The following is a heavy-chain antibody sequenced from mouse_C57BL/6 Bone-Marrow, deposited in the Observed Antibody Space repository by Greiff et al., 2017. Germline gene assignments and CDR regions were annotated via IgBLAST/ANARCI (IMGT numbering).Heavy chain of an antibody. CDR1: GFNIKDYY. J-gene: IGHJ3*01. Sequence: VQLQQSGAELVRPGASVKLSCTASGFNIKDYYMHWVKQRPEQGLEWIGRIDPEDGDTEYAPKFQGKATMTADPSSNTAYLQLSSLTSEDTAVYYCTTCYGNYAGCAYWGQGTLVTVSA. V-gene: IGHV14-1*01. CDR3: TTCYGNYAGCAY. CDR2: IDPEDGDT. D-gene: IGHD2-1*01.